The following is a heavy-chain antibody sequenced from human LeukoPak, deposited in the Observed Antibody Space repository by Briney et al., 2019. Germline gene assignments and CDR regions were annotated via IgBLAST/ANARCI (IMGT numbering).Heavy chain of an antibody. CDR2: IYYSGST. J-gene: IGHJ4*02. CDR3: AREGGARGSGSYRFDY. CDR1: GGSISSGDYY. Sequence: ASQTLSLTCTVSGGSISSGDYYWSWIRQPPGKGLEWIGHIYYSGSTYYNPSLKSRVTISVDTSKNQFSLKLSSVTAADTAVYYCAREGGARGSGSYRFDYWGQGTLVTVSS. D-gene: IGHD3-10*01. V-gene: IGHV4-30-4*01.